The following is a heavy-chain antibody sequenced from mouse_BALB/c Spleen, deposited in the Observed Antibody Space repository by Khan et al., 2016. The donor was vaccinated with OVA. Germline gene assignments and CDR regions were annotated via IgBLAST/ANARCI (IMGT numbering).Heavy chain of an antibody. CDR3: VRGGASYGSEGWFAY. Sequence: QMQLEESGAELARPGASVKMSCKASGYTFTSYTIHWVRQRPGQALEWIGHINPNNDYTNYNQNFKDKATLIVDKSSSTAYMQLSSLTSEDSAVFYGVRGGASYGSEGWFAYGGQGTLVTVSA. CDR2: INPNNDYT. J-gene: IGHJ3*01. D-gene: IGHD6-1*01. V-gene: IGHV1-4*01. CDR1: GYTFTSYT.